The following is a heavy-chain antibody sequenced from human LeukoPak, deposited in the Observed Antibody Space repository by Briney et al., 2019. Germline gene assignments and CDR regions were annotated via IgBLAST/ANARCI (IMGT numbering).Heavy chain of an antibody. V-gene: IGHV1-69*13. Sequence: SVKISCKASGWTFSSYAMSWVRQAPGQGLEWMEWIIPIFGTANYAQKFQGRVTITADESTSTAYMELSSLRSEDTAVYYCASGFTVPYYYYYGMDVWGQGTTVTVSS. J-gene: IGHJ6*02. D-gene: IGHD4-17*01. CDR2: IIPIFGTA. CDR1: GWTFSSYA. CDR3: ASGFTVPYYYYYGMDV.